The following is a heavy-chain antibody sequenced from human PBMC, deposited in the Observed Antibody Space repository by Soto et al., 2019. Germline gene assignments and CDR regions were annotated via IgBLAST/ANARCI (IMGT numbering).Heavy chain of an antibody. V-gene: IGHV3-64*01. Sequence: GGSLRLSCVASGFTFSSYDMHWVRQAPGKGLEYVSSISSNGGTTFYGNSVKGRFTISRDNSKNTLYLQMGSLRAEDMAVYYCVRRVSGNYDYWGQGTLVTVSS. CDR3: VRRVSGNYDY. D-gene: IGHD1-7*01. CDR1: GFTFSSYD. CDR2: ISSNGGTT. J-gene: IGHJ4*02.